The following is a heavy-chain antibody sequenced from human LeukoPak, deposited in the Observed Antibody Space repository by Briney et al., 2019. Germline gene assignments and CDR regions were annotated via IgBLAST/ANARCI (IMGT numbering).Heavy chain of an antibody. CDR3: ARTILRLGELSGAFDI. J-gene: IGHJ3*02. CDR2: IYHSGST. D-gene: IGHD3-16*02. CDR1: GGSIRSYY. V-gene: IGHV4-38-2*02. Sequence: SETLSLTCTVSGGSIRSYYWSWIRQPPGKGLEWIGSIYHSGSTYYNPSLKSRVTISVDTSKNQFSLKLSSVTAADTAVYYCARTILRLGELSGAFDIWGQGTMVTVSS.